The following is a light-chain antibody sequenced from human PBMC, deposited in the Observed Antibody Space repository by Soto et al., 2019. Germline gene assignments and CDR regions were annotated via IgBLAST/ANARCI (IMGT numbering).Light chain of an antibody. Sequence: QPVLTQSPSASASLGASVKLTCTLSSGHSSYAIAWHQQQPEKGHRYLMKLNSDGSHSKGDVIPDRFSGSSSGADRYLTISSLQSEDEADYYCQTWGTGIQVFGGGTKVTVL. CDR1: SGHSSYA. V-gene: IGLV4-69*01. CDR2: LNSDGSH. J-gene: IGLJ2*01. CDR3: QTWGTGIQV.